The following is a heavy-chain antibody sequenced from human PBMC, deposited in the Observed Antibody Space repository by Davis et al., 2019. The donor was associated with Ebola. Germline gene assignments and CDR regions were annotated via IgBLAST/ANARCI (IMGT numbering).Heavy chain of an antibody. Sequence: KVSCKDSGDTFLNYWIAWVRQMTGTGLEWMGIIYPGDSVTRYSPSFQGHVTFSVDTSTTTAYLQWSSLRASDTAMYYCARATTGTINPYYFDYWGQGTLVTVSS. CDR1: GDTFLNYW. J-gene: IGHJ4*02. V-gene: IGHV5-51*01. CDR2: IYPGDSVT. CDR3: ARATTGTINPYYFDY. D-gene: IGHD1-1*01.